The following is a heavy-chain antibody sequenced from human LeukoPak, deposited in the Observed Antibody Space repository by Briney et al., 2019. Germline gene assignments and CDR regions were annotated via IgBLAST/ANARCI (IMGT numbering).Heavy chain of an antibody. D-gene: IGHD6-19*01. J-gene: IGHJ4*02. CDR3: ARVAVAEFYYFDY. Sequence: GSLRLSCAASGFTFSSYAMHWVRQAPGKGLEWVAVISYDGSNKYYADSVKGRFTISRDNSKNTLYLQMNSLRAEDTAVYYCARVAVAEFYYFDYWGQGTLVAVSS. CDR2: ISYDGSNK. V-gene: IGHV3-30*04. CDR1: GFTFSSYA.